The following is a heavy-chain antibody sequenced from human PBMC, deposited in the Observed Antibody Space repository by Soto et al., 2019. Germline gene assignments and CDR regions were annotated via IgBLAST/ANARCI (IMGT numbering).Heavy chain of an antibody. CDR3: GRRSRVFPVGDPGGYHYYAMDV. D-gene: IGHD1-26*01. Sequence: SETLSLTCTVSGGSMSSPSYSWGWIRQPPGKGLEWIGHIFYSGTPYYSPSLKSRVIMSVDTSANQFSLNLRFVTAADTAVYFCGRRSRVFPVGDPGGYHYYAMDVWGGGTTVTVS. V-gene: IGHV4-39*01. CDR1: GGSMSSPSYS. CDR2: IFYSGTP. J-gene: IGHJ6*02.